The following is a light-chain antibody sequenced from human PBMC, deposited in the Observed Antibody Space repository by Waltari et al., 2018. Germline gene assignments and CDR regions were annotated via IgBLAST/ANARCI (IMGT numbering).Light chain of an antibody. CDR2: GEN. Sequence: SSELTQDPAVSVALGQTVRITCQGDSLRNYFASWSQQKPGQAPVLVIYGENNRPSGIPDRLSGPSSGNTASLTITGAQAEDEADYYCNSRDSSGNHVVFGGGTKLTVL. J-gene: IGLJ2*01. CDR1: SLRNYF. CDR3: NSRDSSGNHVV. V-gene: IGLV3-19*01.